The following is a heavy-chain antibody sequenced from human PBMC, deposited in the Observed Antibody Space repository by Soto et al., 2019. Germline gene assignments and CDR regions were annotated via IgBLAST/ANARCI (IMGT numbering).Heavy chain of an antibody. Sequence: QVPLVQSGAEVKKPGSSVKVSCKASGGTFSSYTISWVRQAPGQGLEWMGRIIPILGIANYAQKFQGRVTITADKSTSTAYRELSSLRSEDTAVYYCARKASSSSSSLDYWGQGTLVTVSS. J-gene: IGHJ4*02. D-gene: IGHD6-6*01. CDR2: IIPILGIA. CDR3: ARKASSSSSSLDY. CDR1: GGTFSSYT. V-gene: IGHV1-69*02.